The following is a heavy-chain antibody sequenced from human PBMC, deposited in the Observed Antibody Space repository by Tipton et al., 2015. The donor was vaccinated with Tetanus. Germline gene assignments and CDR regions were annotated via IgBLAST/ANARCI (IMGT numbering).Heavy chain of an antibody. CDR1: GGSFRGYS. J-gene: IGHJ4*02. V-gene: IGHV4-34*01. D-gene: IGHD4-11*01. Sequence: TLSLTCAVSGGSFRGYSWSWVRQPPGKGLEWIGGINHSGKPTYNPSLKSRVTMSLDTSNHHFSLSLSSVTAADTAVYYCARDINYASDYWGQGTLVTVSS. CDR2: INHSGKP. CDR3: ARDINYASDY.